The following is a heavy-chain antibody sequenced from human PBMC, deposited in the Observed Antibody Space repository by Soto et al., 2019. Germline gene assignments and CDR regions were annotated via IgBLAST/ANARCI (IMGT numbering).Heavy chain of an antibody. CDR3: ARVDRGFWSGYDSPLYYYYGMDV. D-gene: IGHD3-3*01. CDR1: GYSFTSYW. CDR2: IYPGDSDT. J-gene: IGHJ6*02. Sequence: GESLKISCKASGYSFTSYWIGWVRQMPGKGLEWMGIIYPGDSDTRYSPSFQGQVTISADKSISTAYLQWSSLKASDTAMYYCARVDRGFWSGYDSPLYYYYGMDVWGQGTTVTVSS. V-gene: IGHV5-51*03.